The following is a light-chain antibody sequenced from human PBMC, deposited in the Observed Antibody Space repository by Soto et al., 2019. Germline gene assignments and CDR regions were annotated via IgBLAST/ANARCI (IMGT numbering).Light chain of an antibody. CDR1: QRVSTY. CDR3: QHYGTSYT. CDR2: GIS. Sequence: EIVLTKSPGAMSLSTGEGATLFCRASQRVSTYLAWYQQKPGQAPRLLISGISNWDPGIPDRFSGSVTGTDFTLTIRRLAPEDFALYYCQHYGTSYTFRQGNNGEI. J-gene: IGKJ2*01. V-gene: IGKV3-20*01.